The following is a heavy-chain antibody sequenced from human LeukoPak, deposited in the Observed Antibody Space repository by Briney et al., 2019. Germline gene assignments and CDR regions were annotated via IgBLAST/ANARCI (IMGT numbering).Heavy chain of an antibody. Sequence: GASVKVSCKASGGTFSSYAISWVRQAPGQGLEWMGGIIPIFGTANYAQKFQGRVTMTEDTSTDTAYMELSSLRSEDTAVYYCATGAIRPGFDYWGQGTLVTVSS. CDR2: IIPIFGTA. CDR1: GGTFSSYA. V-gene: IGHV1-69*06. CDR3: ATGAIRPGFDY. J-gene: IGHJ4*02.